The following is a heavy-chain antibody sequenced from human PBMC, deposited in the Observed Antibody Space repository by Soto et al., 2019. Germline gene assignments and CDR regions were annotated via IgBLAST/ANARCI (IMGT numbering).Heavy chain of an antibody. CDR3: TTGARTSCFSAFDL. J-gene: IGHJ3*01. D-gene: IGHD2-2*01. CDR1: GFTFDDYA. CDR2: ISWNSGNI. V-gene: IGHV3-9*01. Sequence: EVQLVESGGGVVQPGRSLRLSCSASGFTFDDYAMNWVRQAPGKGLEWVSSISWNSGNIVYADSVRGRFTISRDNAKTPLHLQMNSLRAEDTALYYCTTGARTSCFSAFDLWGQGTMVTVSS.